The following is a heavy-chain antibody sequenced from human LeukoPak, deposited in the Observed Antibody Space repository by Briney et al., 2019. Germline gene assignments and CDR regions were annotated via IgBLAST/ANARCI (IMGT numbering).Heavy chain of an antibody. CDR2: ISAYSGDT. J-gene: IGHJ4*02. V-gene: IGHV1-18*01. CDR1: GYTFTTYA. Sequence: ASVKVSCKAFGYTFTTYAISWVRQAPGQGLEWMGWISAYSGDTNYAQKLQGRVTMTTDTSTRTAYMELRSLRSDDTAVYYCARDHDGGIPLDYWGQGTLVTVSS. D-gene: IGHD4-23*01. CDR3: ARDHDGGIPLDY.